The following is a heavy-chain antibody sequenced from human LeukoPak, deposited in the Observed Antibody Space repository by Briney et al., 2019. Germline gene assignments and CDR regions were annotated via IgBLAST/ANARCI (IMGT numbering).Heavy chain of an antibody. Sequence: GGSLRLSCVASGFTFDDYAMHWVRQPPGKGLEWVAGINWNRGNIGYADSVKGRSTISRDNARKSLFLQMNSLRAEDTAFYYCAKGDYSDEGGYITTFDYWGQGALVSVSS. J-gene: IGHJ4*02. CDR1: GFTFDDYA. CDR3: AKGDYSDEGGYITTFDY. V-gene: IGHV3-9*01. D-gene: IGHD3-22*01. CDR2: INWNRGNI.